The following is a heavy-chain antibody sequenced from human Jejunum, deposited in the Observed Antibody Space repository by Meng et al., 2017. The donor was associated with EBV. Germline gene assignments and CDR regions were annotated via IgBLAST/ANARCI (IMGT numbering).Heavy chain of an antibody. CDR3: ARASSERLLDY. V-gene: IGHV4-4*02. CDR2: INQVGST. Sequence: AQRTESGPGLGKPSGPLSLTGAFSTDFISSYEWWSWVRQPPGKGLEWLGEINQVGSTYYNPSLKSRVTISIDTSKRQFSLRLNSMTAADTAVYYCARASSERLLDYWGQGTLVTVSS. CDR1: TDFISSYEW. D-gene: IGHD1-14*01. J-gene: IGHJ4*02.